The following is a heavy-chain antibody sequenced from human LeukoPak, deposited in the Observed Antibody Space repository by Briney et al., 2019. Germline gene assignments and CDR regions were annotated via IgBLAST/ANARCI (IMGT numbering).Heavy chain of an antibody. CDR1: GFTFTTYW. CDR3: AKTCSSTHPPPDY. CDR2: INQDGTEK. Sequence: GESLRLSCAASGFTFTTYWMAWVRQFPGKGLEWVANINQDGTEKYYVDSVKGRFTISRDNSKNTLYLQMNSLRAEDTAVYYCAKTCSSTHPPPDYWGQGTLVTVSS. D-gene: IGHD2-2*01. J-gene: IGHJ4*02. V-gene: IGHV3-7*01.